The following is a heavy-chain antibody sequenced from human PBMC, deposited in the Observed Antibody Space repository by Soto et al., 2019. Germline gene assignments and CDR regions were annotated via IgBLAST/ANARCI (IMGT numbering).Heavy chain of an antibody. J-gene: IGHJ6*02. CDR1: GGSISSSHYY. D-gene: IGHD2-21*01. CDR3: ARQGEEYNYYGVDV. CDR2: IYHSGST. Sequence: TLXLTCPVSGGSISSSHYYWGWIRHPPGKGPEWIGYIYHSGSTYYNPSLKTRITISVDTSKNQFSLILRSVTAADTALYYCARQGEEYNYYGVDVWGQGTTVTVSS. V-gene: IGHV4-39*01.